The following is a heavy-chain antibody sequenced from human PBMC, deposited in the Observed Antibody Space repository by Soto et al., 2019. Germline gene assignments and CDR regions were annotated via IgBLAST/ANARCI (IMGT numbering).Heavy chain of an antibody. D-gene: IGHD2-15*01. CDR3: AGEEGYWGRMDV. CDR1: GFSFSTYS. J-gene: IGHJ6*02. V-gene: IGHV3-21*02. CDR2: ISSGSSYI. Sequence: EVQLVESGGGLVKPGGSLRLSCAASGFSFSTYSMNWVRQAPGKGLEWVSSISSGSSYIYYAESVKGRFTISRDNTKNSLFLQMNILRDEDTAIYYCAGEEGYWGRMDVWGQGTTVTVSS.